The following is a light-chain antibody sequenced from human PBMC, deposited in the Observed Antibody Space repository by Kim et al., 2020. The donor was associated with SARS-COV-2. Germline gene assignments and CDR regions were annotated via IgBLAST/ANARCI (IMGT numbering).Light chain of an antibody. CDR1: QDISNY. V-gene: IGKV1-27*01. CDR3: QKCDSAAWT. CDR2: AAS. J-gene: IGKJ1*01. Sequence: ESVGDRVTIPCRASQDISNYLAWFQLKPGKAPKLLIYAASALQPGVPSRFSGSGSGTDFTLTVTSLQPEDVATYYCQKCDSAAWTFGQGTKVDIK.